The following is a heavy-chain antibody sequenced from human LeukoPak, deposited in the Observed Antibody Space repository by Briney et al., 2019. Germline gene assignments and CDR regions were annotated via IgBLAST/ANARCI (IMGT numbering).Heavy chain of an antibody. J-gene: IGHJ3*02. CDR2: IYPGDSET. Sequence: PGESLKISCKGSGYSFTSYWIGWVRQMPGIGLEWMGIIYPGDSETRYSPSFQGQVTISADRSISTAYLQWSSLKASDTAMYYCARPESPNDAFDIWGQGTMVTVPS. V-gene: IGHV5-51*03. CDR1: GYSFTSYW. CDR3: ARPESPNDAFDI.